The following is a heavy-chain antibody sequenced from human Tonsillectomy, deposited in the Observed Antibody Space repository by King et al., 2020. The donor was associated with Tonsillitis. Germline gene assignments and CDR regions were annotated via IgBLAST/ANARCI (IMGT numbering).Heavy chain of an antibody. Sequence: VQLQESGPALVKPSETLSLICSVSAGSISNYFWSWVRQSPGKGPEWIGYIDYRGTTKYNPSLGSRVSISVDTSKNHFSLNLTSVSAADTAVYFCARDFGWGTYYSRPLYYWGQGTPVTVSS. CDR1: AGSISNYF. CDR3: ARDFGWGTYYSRPLYY. V-gene: IGHV4-59*01. CDR2: IDYRGTT. J-gene: IGHJ4*02. D-gene: IGHD3-10*01.